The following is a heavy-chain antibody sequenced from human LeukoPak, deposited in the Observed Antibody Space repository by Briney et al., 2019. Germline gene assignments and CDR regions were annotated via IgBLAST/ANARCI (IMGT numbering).Heavy chain of an antibody. CDR1: GFTFSSYG. V-gene: IGHV3-30*03. Sequence: GGSLRLSCAASGFTFSSYGMHWVRQAPGKGLEWMAVISYDGSNKYYSDSVKGRFTTSRDNSKNTLYLQMNSLRAKDTAVYYCATLWFGELPDYWGQGTLVTVSS. CDR2: ISYDGSNK. J-gene: IGHJ4*02. D-gene: IGHD3-10*01. CDR3: ATLWFGELPDY.